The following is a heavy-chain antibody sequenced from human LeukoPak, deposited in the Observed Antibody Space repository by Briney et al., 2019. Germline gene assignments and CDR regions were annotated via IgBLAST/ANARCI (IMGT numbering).Heavy chain of an antibody. J-gene: IGHJ5*02. CDR1: GGSFSDYY. D-gene: IGHD1-26*01. CDR3: ASSVGATTFLGH. V-gene: IGHV4-34*01. Sequence: SETLSLTCAVYGGSFSDYYWSWIRQPPGKGLEWIGEINHSGSTNYNPSLKSRVTISVDTSKNQFSLKLSSVTAADTAVYYCASSVGATTFLGHWGQGTLVTVSS. CDR2: INHSGST.